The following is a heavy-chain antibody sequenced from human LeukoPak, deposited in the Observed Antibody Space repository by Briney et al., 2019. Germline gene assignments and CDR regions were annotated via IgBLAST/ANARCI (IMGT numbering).Heavy chain of an antibody. CDR2: FDPEDGET. J-gene: IGHJ4*02. Sequence: ASVKVSCKVSGYTLTELSMHWVRQAPGKGLEWMGGFDPEDGETIYAQKFQGRVTITTDESTSTAYMELSSLRSEDTAVCYCARGRALAAADYWGQGTLVTVSS. D-gene: IGHD6-13*01. CDR3: ARGRALAAADY. V-gene: IGHV1-24*01. CDR1: GYTLTELS.